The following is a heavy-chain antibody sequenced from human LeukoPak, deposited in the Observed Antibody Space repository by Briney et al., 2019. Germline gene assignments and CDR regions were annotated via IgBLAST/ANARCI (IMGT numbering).Heavy chain of an antibody. V-gene: IGHV4-59*08. J-gene: IGHJ4*02. CDR3: ARLDDLPYYFDY. CDR2: IYYSGST. CDR1: GGSISSYY. Sequence: SETLSLTCIVSGGSISSYYWSWIRQPPGKGLEWIGYIYYSGSTNYNPSLKSRVTISVDTSKNQFSLKLSSVTAADTAVYYCARLDDLPYYFDYWGQGTLVTVSS.